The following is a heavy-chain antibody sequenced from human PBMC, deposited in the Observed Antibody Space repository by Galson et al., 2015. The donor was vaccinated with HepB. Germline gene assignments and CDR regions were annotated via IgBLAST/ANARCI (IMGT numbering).Heavy chain of an antibody. D-gene: IGHD3-3*01. CDR2: MNPNSGNT. Sequence: SVKVSCKASGSTFTSYDINWVRQATGQGLEWMGWMNPNSGNTGYAQKFRGGVTMTRNTSISTAYMELSSLRSEDTAVYYCARPGYYDFWSGYSRRGFDPWGQGTLVTVSS. CDR1: GSTFTSYD. J-gene: IGHJ5*02. CDR3: ARPGYYDFWSGYSRRGFDP. V-gene: IGHV1-8*01.